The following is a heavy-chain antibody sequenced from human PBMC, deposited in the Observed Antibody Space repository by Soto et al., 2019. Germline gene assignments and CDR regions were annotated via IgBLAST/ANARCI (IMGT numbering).Heavy chain of an antibody. J-gene: IGHJ4*02. V-gene: IGHV3-23*01. Sequence: QSVGSLRLSCAASGFTFSSYAMSWVRQAPGKGLEWVSAISGSGGSTYYADSVKGRFTISRDNSKNTLYLQMNSLRAEDTAVYYCAKDVQAEVTSDYWGQGTLVTVSS. D-gene: IGHD5-18*01. CDR3: AKDVQAEVTSDY. CDR1: GFTFSSYA. CDR2: ISGSGGST.